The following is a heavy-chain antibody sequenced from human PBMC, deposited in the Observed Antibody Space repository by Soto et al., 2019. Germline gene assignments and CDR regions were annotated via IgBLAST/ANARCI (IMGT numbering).Heavy chain of an antibody. CDR1: GYTFSSYA. V-gene: IGHV3-23*04. CDR2: ISGSGGST. D-gene: IGHD2-2*02. Sequence: VQLVQSGAEVKKPGASVKVSCKASGYTFSSYAMSWVRQAPGKGLEWVSAISGSGGSTYYADSVKGRFTISRDNSKNTLYLQMNSLRAEDTAVYYCAKDRGCSSTSCYIGYYGMDVWGQGTTVTVSS. J-gene: IGHJ6*02. CDR3: AKDRGCSSTSCYIGYYGMDV.